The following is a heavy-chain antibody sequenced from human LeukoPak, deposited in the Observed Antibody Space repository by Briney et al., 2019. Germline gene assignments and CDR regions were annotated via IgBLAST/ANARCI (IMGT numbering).Heavy chain of an antibody. Sequence: PSETLSLTCTVSGGSISSSSYYWGWIRQPPGKGLEWIGTIYYSGSTYYNPSLKSRVTTSVDTSKNQFSLKLSSVTAADTAVYYCARRSTIFGVVTVAAGMDVWGQGTTVTVSS. CDR3: ARRSTIFGVVTVAAGMDV. V-gene: IGHV4-39*01. CDR1: GGSISSSSYY. CDR2: IYYSGST. J-gene: IGHJ6*02. D-gene: IGHD3-3*01.